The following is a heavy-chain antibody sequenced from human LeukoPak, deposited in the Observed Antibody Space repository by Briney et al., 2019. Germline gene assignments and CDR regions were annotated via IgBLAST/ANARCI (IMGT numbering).Heavy chain of an antibody. CDR3: AKDPSSGWLNAEYFQH. CDR2: IRYDGSNK. CDR1: GFTFSSYG. Sequence: GGSLRLSCAASGFTFSSYGMHWVRQAPGKGLEWVAFIRYDGSNKYYADSVKGRFTISRDNSENTLYLQMNSLRAEDTAVYYCAKDPSSGWLNAEYFQHWGQGTLVTVSS. J-gene: IGHJ1*01. V-gene: IGHV3-30*02. D-gene: IGHD6-19*01.